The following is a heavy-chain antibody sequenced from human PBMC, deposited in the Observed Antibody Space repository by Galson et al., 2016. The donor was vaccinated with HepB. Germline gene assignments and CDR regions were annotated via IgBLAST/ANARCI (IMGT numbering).Heavy chain of an antibody. CDR3: VISVRGISTGPFDH. CDR2: ISALHNQI. Sequence: SLRLSCAGTGFTFSSYGMSWVSQAPGKGLEWVSVISALHNQIYYADSVRGRFTISRDNSKSRLFLQMSSLRAEDTAMYYCVISVRGISTGPFDHWGQGTLVVVSS. D-gene: IGHD3-10*01. J-gene: IGHJ5*02. V-gene: IGHV3-23*01. CDR1: GFTFSSYG.